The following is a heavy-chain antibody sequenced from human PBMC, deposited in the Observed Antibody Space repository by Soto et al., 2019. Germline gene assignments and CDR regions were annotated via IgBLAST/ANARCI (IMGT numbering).Heavy chain of an antibody. CDR2: ISGSGDTT. Sequence: VQLLDSGGNSVQPGGSLRLSCVVSGFTFSGYAMSWVRQAPGKGLEWVSAISGSGDTTFYADSVKGRFLITRDNSKNTLSLEMIGLRAEDTAVYHCVKDLRYASGSFYPGGGMDGWGQGTTVTVSS. V-gene: IGHV3-23*01. CDR3: VKDLRYASGSFYPGGGMDG. J-gene: IGHJ6*02. CDR1: GFTFSGYA. D-gene: IGHD3-10*01.